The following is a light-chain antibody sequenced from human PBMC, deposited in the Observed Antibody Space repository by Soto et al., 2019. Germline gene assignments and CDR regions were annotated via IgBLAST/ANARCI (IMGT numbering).Light chain of an antibody. CDR1: KLGNKY. Sequence: SYELTQPPSVSVSPGQTASITCSGHKLGNKYASWYQQMPGQSPVLVIYQDSKRPSGIPERFSGSNSGNTATLTISGTQALDEADYYCQAWDSSTVLFGTGTKLTVL. V-gene: IGLV3-1*01. CDR3: QAWDSSTVL. J-gene: IGLJ1*01. CDR2: QDS.